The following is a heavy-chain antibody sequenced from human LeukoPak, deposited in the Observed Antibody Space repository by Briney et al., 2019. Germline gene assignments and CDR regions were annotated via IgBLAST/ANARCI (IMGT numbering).Heavy chain of an antibody. CDR2: ISSNGGST. J-gene: IGHJ5*02. V-gene: IGHV3-64*01. CDR1: GFTFSSYA. D-gene: IGHD2-15*01. Sequence: PGGSLRLSXAASGFTFSSYAMHWVRQAPGKGLEYVSAISSNGGSTYYANSVKGRFTISRDNSKNTLYLQMGSLRAEDMAVYYCARDSIDVVVVADTKWVNWFDPWGQGTLVTVSS. CDR3: ARDSIDVVVVADTKWVNWFDP.